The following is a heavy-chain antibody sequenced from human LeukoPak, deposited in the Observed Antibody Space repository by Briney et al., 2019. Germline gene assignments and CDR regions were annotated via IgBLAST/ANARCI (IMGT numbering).Heavy chain of an antibody. Sequence: PSETLSLTCTVSGGSISSYCWSWIRQPPGKGLEWIGYICSSGRTRYNPSLKSRVTISVDTSKNQFSPKLNSVTAADTAVYYCAGYYYERSGYDYWGQGTLVTVSS. CDR3: AGYYYERSGYDY. CDR1: GGSISSYC. D-gene: IGHD3-22*01. J-gene: IGHJ4*02. V-gene: IGHV4-59*01. CDR2: ICSSGRT.